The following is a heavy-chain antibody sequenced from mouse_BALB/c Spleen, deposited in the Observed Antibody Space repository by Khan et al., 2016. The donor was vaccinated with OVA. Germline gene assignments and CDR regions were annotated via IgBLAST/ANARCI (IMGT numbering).Heavy chain of an antibody. J-gene: IGHJ2*01. V-gene: IGHV5-6-3*01. CDR2: INSNGGST. CDR1: GFTFSSYG. Sequence: EVELVESGGGLVQPGGSLKLSCAASGFTFSSYGMSWVRQTPDKRLELVATINSNGGSTYYPDSVKGRFTIPSNNAKNTLYLQMISLNSEDTAMYYCARMARTINWGKGTTLTVSS. CDR3: ARMARTIN.